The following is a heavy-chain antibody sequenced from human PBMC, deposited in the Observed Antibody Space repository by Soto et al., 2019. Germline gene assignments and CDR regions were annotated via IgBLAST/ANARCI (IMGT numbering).Heavy chain of an antibody. D-gene: IGHD3-10*01. J-gene: IGHJ6*02. CDR1: GFTFSSYS. CDR2: ISSSSSTI. V-gene: IGHV3-48*02. CDR3: ARYYYGSGSPSGMDV. Sequence: EVQLVESGGGLVQPGGSLRLSCAASGFTFSSYSMNWVRQAPGKGLEWVSYISSSSSTIYYADSVKGRFTISRDNAKNSLYLQMNSLRDEDTAVYYCARYYYGSGSPSGMDVWGQGTTVTVSS.